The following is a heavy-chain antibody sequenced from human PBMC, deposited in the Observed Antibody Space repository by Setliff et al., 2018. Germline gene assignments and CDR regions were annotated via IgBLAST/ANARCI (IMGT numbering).Heavy chain of an antibody. V-gene: IGHV3-11*04. J-gene: IGHJ4*02. D-gene: IGHD5-12*01. CDR3: ARGIGTLDISRYFDY. CDR1: GISFSDHF. Sequence: GGSLRLSCEASGISFSDHFMSWIRQAPGKGLEWVSSISSSGDYVYYADSVMGRFTISRDSAKNSVYLQMNSLRAEDTAVYYCARGIGTLDISRYFDYWGQGTLVTVSS. CDR2: ISSSGDYV.